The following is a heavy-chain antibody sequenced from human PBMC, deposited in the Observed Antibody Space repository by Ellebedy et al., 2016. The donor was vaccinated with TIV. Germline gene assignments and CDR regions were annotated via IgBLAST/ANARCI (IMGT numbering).Heavy chain of an antibody. J-gene: IGHJ2*01. CDR3: ARDASVYGDSVYWYFDL. CDR1: GFTFSAYS. CDR2: ISTGSSTI. V-gene: IGHV3-48*04. D-gene: IGHD4-17*01. Sequence: GGSLRLSCAVSGFTFSAYSMNWVHQAPGKGLEWVSYISTGSSTIYYADSVKGRFTISRDNAKNSLYLQMNSLRAEDTAVYYCARDASVYGDSVYWYFDLWGRGTLVGVSS.